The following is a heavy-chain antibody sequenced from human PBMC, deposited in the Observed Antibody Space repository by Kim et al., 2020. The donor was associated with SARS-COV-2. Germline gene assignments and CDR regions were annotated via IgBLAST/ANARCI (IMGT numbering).Heavy chain of an antibody. CDR1: GFSFSGSA. CDR2: IRSKANSYAT. Sequence: GGSLRLSCAASGFSFSGSAMHWVRQASGKGLEWVGRIRSKANSYATAYAASVKGRFTISRDDSKNTAYLQMNSLKTEDTAVYYCTRRSSSGHNPQGMDVWGQGTTVTVSS. J-gene: IGHJ6*02. V-gene: IGHV3-73*01. D-gene: IGHD3-22*01. CDR3: TRRSSSGHNPQGMDV.